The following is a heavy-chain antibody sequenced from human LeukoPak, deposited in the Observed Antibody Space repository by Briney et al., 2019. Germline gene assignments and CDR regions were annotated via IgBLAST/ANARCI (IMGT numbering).Heavy chain of an antibody. CDR3: ARERGGSSWYFDY. V-gene: IGHV4-59*01. J-gene: IGHJ4*02. CDR2: IYYSGST. Sequence: SETLSLTCTVSGVSISSYYWSWIRQPPGKGLEWIGYIYYSGSTNYNPSLKSRVTISVDTSKNQFSLKLSSVTAADTAVYYCARERGGSSWYFDYWGQGTLVTVSS. CDR1: GVSISSYY. D-gene: IGHD6-13*01.